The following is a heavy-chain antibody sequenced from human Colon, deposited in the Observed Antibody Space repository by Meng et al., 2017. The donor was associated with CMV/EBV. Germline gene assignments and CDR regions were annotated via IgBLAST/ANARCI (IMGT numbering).Heavy chain of an antibody. CDR1: GYTFTGYY. D-gene: IGHD1-26*01. V-gene: IGHV1-2*02. Sequence: SVKVSCKASGYTFTGYYMHWVRQAPGQGLEWMGWINPNSGGTNYAQKFQGRVTMTRDTSISTAYMELSRLRSDDTAVYYCARGGSGSYYVYWFDPWGQGTLVTVSS. J-gene: IGHJ5*02. CDR3: ARGGSGSYYVYWFDP. CDR2: INPNSGGT.